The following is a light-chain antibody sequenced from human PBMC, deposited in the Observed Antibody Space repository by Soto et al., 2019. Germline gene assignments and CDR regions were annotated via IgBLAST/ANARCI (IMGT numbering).Light chain of an antibody. CDR2: QNN. V-gene: IGLV1-40*01. CDR1: NSNIGAGYG. J-gene: IGLJ2*01. CDR3: QTAATSLSVV. Sequence: QSVLTQPPSVSGAPGQRVTISCTGANSNIGAGYGVHWYQQLPGTAPKLLIFQNNIRPSGVPDRFSGSRSDTSASLTITGLRTEDEAHYYCQTAATSLSVVFGGGTKLTVL.